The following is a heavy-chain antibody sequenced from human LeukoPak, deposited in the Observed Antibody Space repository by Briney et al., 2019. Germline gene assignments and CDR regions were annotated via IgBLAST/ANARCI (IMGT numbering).Heavy chain of an antibody. J-gene: IGHJ4*02. CDR3: ARLQFLSGGYYAFDS. D-gene: IGHD3-22*01. CDR2: IYYRGST. V-gene: IGHV4-59*01. CDR1: GGSISSYY. Sequence: SETLSLTCTVSGGSISSYYWSWIRQPPGKGLEWIGYIYYRGSTNYNPSLKSRVTISVDTSKNQFSLKLSSVTAADTAVYYCARLQFLSGGYYAFDSWGQGSLVTVSS.